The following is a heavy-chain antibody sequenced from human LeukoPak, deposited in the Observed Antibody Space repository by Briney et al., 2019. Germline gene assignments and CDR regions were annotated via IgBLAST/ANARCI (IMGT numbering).Heavy chain of an antibody. Sequence: PGRSLRLSCAASGFTFSSYGMHWVRQAPGKGLEWVAVIWYDGSNKYYADSVKGRVTISRDNSKNTLFLQMDGPRAEDTAVYYCARGAWDSRVSFFFDSWGQGTLVTVSS. D-gene: IGHD3-22*01. V-gene: IGHV3-33*08. CDR2: IWYDGSNK. CDR1: GFTFSSYG. J-gene: IGHJ4*02. CDR3: ARGAWDSRVSFFFDS.